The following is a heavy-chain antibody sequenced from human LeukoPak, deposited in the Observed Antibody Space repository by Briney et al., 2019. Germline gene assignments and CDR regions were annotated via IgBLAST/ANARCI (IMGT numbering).Heavy chain of an antibody. CDR2: ISSSSSYI. CDR3: ARSDYDYDAFDI. D-gene: IGHD4-17*01. V-gene: IGHV3-21*01. CDR1: GFTFSSYS. J-gene: IGHJ3*02. Sequence: GGSLRLSCAASGFTFSSYSMNWVRQAPGKGLEWVSSISSSSSYIYYADSVKGRFTISRDNAKNSLYLQMNSPRAEDTAVYYCARSDYDYDAFDIWGQGTMVTVSS.